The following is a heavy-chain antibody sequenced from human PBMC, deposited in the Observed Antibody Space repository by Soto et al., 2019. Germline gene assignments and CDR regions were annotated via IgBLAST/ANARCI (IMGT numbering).Heavy chain of an antibody. CDR3: ARGKGTHKY. D-gene: IGHD3-10*01. Sequence: SETLSLTCTVSGVTLSGYYWSWIRQTPGKTLEWIGCIYFNGTTNYNPSLKSRVTISLDMSKNQFSLKLRSVTATYTAVYHCARGKGTHKYWGRGTLVTVSS. CDR2: IYFNGTT. J-gene: IGHJ4*02. V-gene: IGHV4-59*01. CDR1: GVTLSGYY.